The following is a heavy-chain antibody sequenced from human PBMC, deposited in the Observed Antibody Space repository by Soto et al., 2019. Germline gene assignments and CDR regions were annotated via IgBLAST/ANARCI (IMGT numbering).Heavy chain of an antibody. CDR3: ARDHPHSYGVYYFDY. CDR1: GGSICNYY. V-gene: IGHV4-59*01. Sequence: SETLSLTCTVSGGSICNYYWNWIRQSPGKGLEWIGYIYSSGITHYNPSLQNRVTISIDTSKNQVSLKVNSVTAADTAVYYCARDHPHSYGVYYFDYWGQGTPVTVS. J-gene: IGHJ4*02. CDR2: IYSSGIT. D-gene: IGHD5-18*01.